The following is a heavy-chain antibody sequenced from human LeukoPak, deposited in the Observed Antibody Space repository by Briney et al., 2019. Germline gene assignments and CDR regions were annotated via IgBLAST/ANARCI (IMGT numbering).Heavy chain of an antibody. CDR2: IHSSGST. D-gene: IGHD3-10*01. CDR3: ALSGYGSSDY. Sequence: SETLSLTCTVSGDSITSHSWSWIRLPPGKGLEWIGYIHSSGSTNYSPSLESRVTITRDTSKNQFSLKMIAVTAADTAVYYCALSGYGSSDYWGQGTLVTVSS. CDR1: GDSITSHS. J-gene: IGHJ4*02. V-gene: IGHV4-59*03.